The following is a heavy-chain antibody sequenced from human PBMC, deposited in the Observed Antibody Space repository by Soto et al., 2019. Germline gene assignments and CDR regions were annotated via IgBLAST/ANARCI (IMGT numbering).Heavy chain of an antibody. V-gene: IGHV4-59*01. D-gene: IGHD6-19*01. J-gene: IGHJ4*02. Sequence: SETLSLTCSVSGGSISGSYWSWIRQSPGKGLEWLGYVYYTGSTNYSPSLRSRVSISVDTSKNEFSLRLSSATAADTAVYFCARSVAVPGAHIDYWGQGTQVTVSS. CDR1: GGSISGSY. CDR2: VYYTGST. CDR3: ARSVAVPGAHIDY.